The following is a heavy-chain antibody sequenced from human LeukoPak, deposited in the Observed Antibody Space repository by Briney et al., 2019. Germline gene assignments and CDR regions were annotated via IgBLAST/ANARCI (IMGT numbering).Heavy chain of an antibody. V-gene: IGHV3-23*01. Sequence: GGSLRLSCAASGFTFSNYAMSWVRQAPGKGLEWVSAISGSGGSTYYADSVKGRFTISRDNSKNTLYLQMNSLRAEDTAVYYCARRGYSGYDPYYYYYYYMDVWGKGTTVTISS. D-gene: IGHD5-12*01. CDR2: ISGSGGST. CDR3: ARRGYSGYDPYYYYYYYMDV. CDR1: GFTFSNYA. J-gene: IGHJ6*03.